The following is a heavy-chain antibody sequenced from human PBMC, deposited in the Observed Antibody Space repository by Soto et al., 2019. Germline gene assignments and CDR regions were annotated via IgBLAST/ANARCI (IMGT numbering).Heavy chain of an antibody. Sequence: EVQLVESGGGLVKPGRSLRLSFAAPGFIFVNSGMHWVRQAPGKGLEWVSGISWNGGNIGYADSVRGRFSISRDNAKDSLFLQMDSLRPDDTAFYYCVKAGVRDLIVEVPVYFDNWGQGTLVTVSS. CDR1: GFIFVNSG. J-gene: IGHJ4*02. D-gene: IGHD2-21*01. CDR2: ISWNGGNI. V-gene: IGHV3-9*01. CDR3: VKAGVRDLIVEVPVYFDN.